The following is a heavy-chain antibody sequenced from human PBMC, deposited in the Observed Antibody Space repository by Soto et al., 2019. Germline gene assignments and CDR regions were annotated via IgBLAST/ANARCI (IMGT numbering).Heavy chain of an antibody. Sequence: SETLSLTCTVSGGSISSFYWSWIRQPPGKGLEWIGYIYYSGSTNYNPSLKSRVTISVDTSKNQFSLKLSSVTAADTAVYYCARLDPYCSGGSCYPEDWFDPWGQGTLVPVSS. CDR1: GGSISSFY. J-gene: IGHJ5*02. V-gene: IGHV4-59*08. CDR3: ARLDPYCSGGSCYPEDWFDP. D-gene: IGHD2-15*01. CDR2: IYYSGST.